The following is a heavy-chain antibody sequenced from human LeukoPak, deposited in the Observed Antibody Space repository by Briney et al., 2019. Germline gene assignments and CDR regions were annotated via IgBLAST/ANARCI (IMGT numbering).Heavy chain of an antibody. CDR1: GYTFTGYY. D-gene: IGHD6-19*01. CDR3: ARDGSGWYF. CDR2: INPNSGGT. Sequence: ASVKVSCKASGYTFTGYYMHWVRQAPGQGLEWMGWINPNSGGTNYAQKFQGRVTMTRDTSISTAYLQLRSLRFDDTAVYYCARDGSGWYFWGQGTLVTVSS. V-gene: IGHV1-2*02. J-gene: IGHJ4*02.